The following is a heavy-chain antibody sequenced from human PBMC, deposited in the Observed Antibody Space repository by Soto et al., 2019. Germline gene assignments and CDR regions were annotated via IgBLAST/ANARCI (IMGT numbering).Heavy chain of an antibody. CDR3: ARYPGLYGDSIDY. J-gene: IGHJ4*02. V-gene: IGHV1-69*02. D-gene: IGHD4-17*01. CDR1: GGTFSSYT. Sequence: SVKVSCKASGGTFSSYTISWVRQAPGQGLEWMGRISAIHGITNYAQKFQGRVTITADKSTSTAYMELRSLRSDDTAVYYCARYPGLYGDSIDYWGQGTLVTVSS. CDR2: ISAIHGIT.